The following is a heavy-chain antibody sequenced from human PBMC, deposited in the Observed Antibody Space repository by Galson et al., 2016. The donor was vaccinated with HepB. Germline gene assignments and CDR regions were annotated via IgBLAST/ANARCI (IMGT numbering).Heavy chain of an antibody. CDR1: GASISDSNW. Sequence: SETLSLTCAVSGASISDSNWWTWVRHVPGKGLEWIGEIYHTGTSNNNPFLSSRFTLSVDKSRNQFSLNVTSVTAADTAVYYCARAAIIPGARMVFDPWGQGILVTVSS. CDR2: IYHTGTS. V-gene: IGHV4-4*02. D-gene: IGHD2-2*01. J-gene: IGHJ5*02. CDR3: ARAAIIPGARMVFDP.